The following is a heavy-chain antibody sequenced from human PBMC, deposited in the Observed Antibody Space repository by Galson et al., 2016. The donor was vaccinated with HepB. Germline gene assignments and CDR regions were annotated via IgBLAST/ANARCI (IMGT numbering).Heavy chain of an antibody. CDR2: IWYDGSNK. V-gene: IGHV3-33*01. Sequence: SLRLSCAASGXXFNXXXMHXXXQAPGKGLEXVAVIWYDGSNKHYGDSVRGRFTISRDNSKNTLDLQMNSLRVEDTAIYYCARDLGSVHLDCWGQGTLVTVSS. CDR1: GXXFNXXX. D-gene: IGHD5/OR15-5a*01. CDR3: ARDLGSVHLDC. J-gene: IGHJ4*02.